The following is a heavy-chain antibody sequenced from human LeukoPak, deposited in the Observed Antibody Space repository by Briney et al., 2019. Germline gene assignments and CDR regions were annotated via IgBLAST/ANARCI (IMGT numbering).Heavy chain of an antibody. Sequence: GGSLRLSCAASGFTFYDYGMSWVRQAPGKGLEWVSGINWNGGSTGYADSVKGRFTISRDNAKNSLYLQMNSLRAEDTALYYCARWGGINFLGYYYMDVWGKGTTVTVSS. J-gene: IGHJ6*03. D-gene: IGHD1-26*01. V-gene: IGHV3-20*04. CDR3: ARWGGINFLGYYYMDV. CDR2: INWNGGST. CDR1: GFTFYDYG.